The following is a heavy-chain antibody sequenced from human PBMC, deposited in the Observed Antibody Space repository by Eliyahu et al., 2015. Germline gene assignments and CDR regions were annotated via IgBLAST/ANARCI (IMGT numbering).Heavy chain of an antibody. V-gene: IGHV3-30*18. CDR2: ISYDGSNK. D-gene: IGHD3-16*02. CDR1: GFXFSXYA. Sequence: QVQLVXSGGGVVQPGRSLRXSCXAXGFXFSXYAMHWVRQAPGKGLEGVAVISYDGSNKYYADSVKGRFTISRDNSKNTLYLQMNSLRAEDTAVYYCAKEDLTFGGVIVIPNFDYWGQGTLVTVSS. J-gene: IGHJ4*02. CDR3: AKEDLTFGGVIVIPNFDY.